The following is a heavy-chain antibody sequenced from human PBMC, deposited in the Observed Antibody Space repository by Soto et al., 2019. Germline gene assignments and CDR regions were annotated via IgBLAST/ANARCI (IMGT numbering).Heavy chain of an antibody. CDR2: IWYDGSNK. CDR1: GFTFSSYG. CDR3: ARDKIVGAYFFDY. J-gene: IGHJ4*02. Sequence: GGSLRLSCAASGFTFSSYGIHWVRQAPGKGLEWVGIIWYDGSNKYYADSVKGRFTISRDSSKNTVYLQMDSLRVEDTAVYYCARDKIVGAYFFDYWGQGA. D-gene: IGHD1-26*01. V-gene: IGHV3-33*01.